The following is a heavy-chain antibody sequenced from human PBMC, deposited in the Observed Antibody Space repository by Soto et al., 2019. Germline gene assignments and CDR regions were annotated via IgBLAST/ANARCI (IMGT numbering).Heavy chain of an antibody. D-gene: IGHD2-15*01. J-gene: IGHJ4*02. Sequence: ETLSLTCAVYGGSFSGYQWTWIRQTPGKRLEWIGEINDSGNINYNPSLKSRVTILVDTPKKQFSLKLSFVTAADTAVYYCARIGRAPGRRYCSGGTCVADYWGQGTLVTVSS. CDR2: INDSGNI. CDR1: GGSFSGYQ. V-gene: IGHV4-34*01. CDR3: ARIGRAPGRRYCSGGTCVADY.